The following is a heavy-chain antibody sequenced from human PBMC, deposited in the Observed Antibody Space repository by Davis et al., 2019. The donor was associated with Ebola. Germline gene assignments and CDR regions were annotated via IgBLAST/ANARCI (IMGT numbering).Heavy chain of an antibody. CDR2: ISRSGDTT. CDR3: ARGHKGLEV. J-gene: IGHJ6*04. CDR1: GLTFSDFY. Sequence: PGGSLRLSCAASGLTFSDFYMSWIRQAPGKGLEWVSYISRSGDTTYYTDSVKGRFTISRDNAKKSLYLQMNSLTAEDTALYYCARGHKGLEVWGKGTTVTVSS. V-gene: IGHV3-11*01.